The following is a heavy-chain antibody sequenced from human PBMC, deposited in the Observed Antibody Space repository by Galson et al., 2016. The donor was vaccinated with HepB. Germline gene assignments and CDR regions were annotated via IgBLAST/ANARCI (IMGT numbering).Heavy chain of an antibody. CDR3: ARNVPVTIFGY. D-gene: IGHD3-3*01. CDR1: GVTVSNNY. CDR2: IYSIGTT. Sequence: SLRLSCAASGVTVSNNYMTWVRHAPGKGLEWVSLIYSIGTTLYADSVKGRFTISRDSSKNTLYLQMNSLRPEDTAVYYCARNVPVTIFGYWGQGTLVTVSS. V-gene: IGHV3-66*01. J-gene: IGHJ4*02.